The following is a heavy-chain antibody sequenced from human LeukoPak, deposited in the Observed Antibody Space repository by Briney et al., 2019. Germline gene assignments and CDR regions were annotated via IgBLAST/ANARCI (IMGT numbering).Heavy chain of an antibody. D-gene: IGHD3-16*01. CDR3: ARDAEKEGGYYYYGMDV. Sequence: PGGSLRLSCAASGFTFSSYGMHWVRQAPGKGLEWVAVIWYDGSNKYYADSVKGRFTISRDNSKNTLYLQMNSLRAEDTAVYYCARDAEKEGGYYYYGMDVWGQGTTVTVSS. CDR2: IWYDGSNK. J-gene: IGHJ6*02. CDR1: GFTFSSYG. V-gene: IGHV3-33*01.